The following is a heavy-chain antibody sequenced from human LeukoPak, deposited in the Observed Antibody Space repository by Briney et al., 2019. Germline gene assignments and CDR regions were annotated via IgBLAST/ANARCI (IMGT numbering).Heavy chain of an antibody. CDR2: ISGSGGSA. V-gene: IGHV3-23*01. CDR1: GFTFSSYG. J-gene: IGHJ4*02. Sequence: PGGSLRLSCAASGFTFSSYGMSWVRQAPGKGLEWVSAISGSGGSAYYADSVKGRFTISRDNSKNTLYLQMNSLRAEDTAVYYCAKDHYDILTGYPTPPSYWGQGTLVTVSS. D-gene: IGHD3-9*01. CDR3: AKDHYDILTGYPTPPSY.